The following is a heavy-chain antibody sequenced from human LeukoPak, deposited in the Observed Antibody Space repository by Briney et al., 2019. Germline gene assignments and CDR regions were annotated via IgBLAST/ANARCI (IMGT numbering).Heavy chain of an antibody. V-gene: IGHV3-74*01. CDR1: GFTFSSYW. D-gene: IGHD3-3*01. CDR3: ARAGITIFGPSV. J-gene: IGHJ4*02. CDR2: INSDGSST. Sequence: GRSLRLSCAASGFTFSSYWMHWVRQAPGKGLVWVSRINSDGSSTSYADSVKGRFTISRDYAKNTLYLQMNSLRAEDTAVYYCARAGITIFGPSVWGQGTLVTVSS.